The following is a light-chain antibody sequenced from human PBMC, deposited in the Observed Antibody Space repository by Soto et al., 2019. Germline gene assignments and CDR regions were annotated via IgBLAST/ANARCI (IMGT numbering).Light chain of an antibody. V-gene: IGLV2-11*01. CDR1: RSDVGGYNY. CDR3: CSYAGSYTPVV. Sequence: QSALTQPRTVSGSPGQSVTISCTGTRSDVGGYNYVSWYQQHPGKAPKFMIYDVSQRPSGVPDRFSGSKSGNTASLTISGLQAEDEADCYCCSYAGSYTPVVFGGGTKLTVL. CDR2: DVS. J-gene: IGLJ2*01.